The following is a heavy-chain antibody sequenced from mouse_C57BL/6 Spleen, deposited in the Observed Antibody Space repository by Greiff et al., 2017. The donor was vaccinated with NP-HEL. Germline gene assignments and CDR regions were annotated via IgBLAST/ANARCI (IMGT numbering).Heavy chain of an antibody. CDR2: INPNNGGT. J-gene: IGHJ3*01. CDR1: GYTFTSYW. V-gene: IGHV1-53*01. D-gene: IGHD4-1*02. CDR3: AINWDRFAY. Sequence: QVQLQPGTELVKPGASVKLSCKASGYTFTSYWMHWVKQRPGQGLEWIGDINPNNGGTIYNQKFKGKATLTVDKSSSTAYMELRSLTSEDTAVYYCAINWDRFAYWGQGTLVTVSA.